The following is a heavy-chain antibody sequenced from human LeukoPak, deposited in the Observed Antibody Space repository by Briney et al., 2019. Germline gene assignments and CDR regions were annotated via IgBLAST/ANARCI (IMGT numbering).Heavy chain of an antibody. V-gene: IGHV3-30*03. D-gene: IGHD6-13*01. CDR3: ARGYNSRTLAY. J-gene: IGHJ4*02. CDR2: ISHDGSNE. CDR1: GFTFSSYG. Sequence: GGSLRLSCAASGFTFSSYGMHWVRQAPGKGLEWAAVISHDGSNEYYADSVKGRFTTSRDNAKNTLYLQMNSLRAEDTAVYFCARGYNSRTLAYWGQGTLVTVSS.